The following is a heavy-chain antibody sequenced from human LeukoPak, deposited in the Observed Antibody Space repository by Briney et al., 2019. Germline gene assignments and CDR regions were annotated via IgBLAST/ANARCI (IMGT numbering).Heavy chain of an antibody. V-gene: IGHV3-74*01. CDR1: GFTSSSYW. J-gene: IGHJ4*02. Sequence: PGGSLRLSCAASGFTSSSYWMHWVRQAPGKGLVWVSRINGAGRSTNYADSVKGRFTISRDNTKNTLYLQMNSLRAEDTAMYYCARDAAGLDYWGQGTLVTVSS. CDR3: ARDAAGLDY. CDR2: INGAGRST. D-gene: IGHD2-15*01.